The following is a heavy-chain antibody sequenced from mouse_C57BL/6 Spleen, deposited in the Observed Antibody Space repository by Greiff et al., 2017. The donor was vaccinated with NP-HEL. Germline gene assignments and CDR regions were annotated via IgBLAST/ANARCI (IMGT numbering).Heavy chain of an antibody. V-gene: IGHV1-19*01. D-gene: IGHD2-13*01. Sequence: VQLQQSGPVLVKPGASVKMSCKASGYTFTDYYMNWVKQSHGKSLEWIGVINPYNGGTSYNQTFKGKATLTVDKSSSTAYSELNSLTSEDSAVYYCARRGLDYYAMDYWGQGTSVTVSS. J-gene: IGHJ4*01. CDR3: ARRGLDYYAMDY. CDR1: GYTFTDYY. CDR2: INPYNGGT.